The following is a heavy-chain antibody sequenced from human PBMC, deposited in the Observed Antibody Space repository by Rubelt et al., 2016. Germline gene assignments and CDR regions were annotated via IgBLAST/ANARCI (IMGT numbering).Heavy chain of an antibody. D-gene: IGHD5/OR15-5a*01. CDR3: ARGAGSTATYRHFDY. J-gene: IGHJ4*02. CDR2: INTDGST. Sequence: GKGLVWVSRINTDGSTSYADSVKGRFTISRDNGKNTLHLQMNSLRAEDTAVYYCARGAGSTATYRHFDYWGQGTLVTVSS. V-gene: IGHV3-74*01.